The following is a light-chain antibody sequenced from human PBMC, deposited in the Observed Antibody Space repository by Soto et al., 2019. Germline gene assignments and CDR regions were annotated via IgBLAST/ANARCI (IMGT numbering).Light chain of an antibody. J-gene: IGKJ2*01. V-gene: IGKV3-20*01. Sequence: EIVLTQSPGTLSLSPGERATLSCRASQSVSFSYLAWYQQKPGQAPRLLIYGASSRATVIPDRFSGSGSGTDFTLTISTLEPEDLAVYYCQQYGSSPPYSFGQGTKLKIK. CDR2: GAS. CDR3: QQYGSSPPYS. CDR1: QSVSFSY.